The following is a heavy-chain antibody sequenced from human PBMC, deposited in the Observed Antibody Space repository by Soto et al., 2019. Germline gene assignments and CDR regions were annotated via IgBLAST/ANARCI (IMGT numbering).Heavy chain of an antibody. Sequence: ASVKVSCKASGYTFTSYAMHWVRQAPGQRLEWMGWINAGNGNTEYSQKFQGRVTITRDTSASTAYMELSSLRSEDTAVYYCARCEVAYYYYYGMDVWGQGTTVTVSS. V-gene: IGHV1-3*01. CDR2: INAGNGNT. CDR1: GYTFTSYA. CDR3: ARCEVAYYYYYGMDV. J-gene: IGHJ6*02.